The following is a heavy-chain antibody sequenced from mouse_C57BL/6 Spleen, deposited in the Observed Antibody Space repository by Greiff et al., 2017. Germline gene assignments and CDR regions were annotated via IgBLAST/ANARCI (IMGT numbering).Heavy chain of an antibody. D-gene: IGHD1-1*01. J-gene: IGHJ1*03. CDR2: IYPRSGNT. CDR3: AREDYYGSIPWYFDV. V-gene: IGHV1-81*01. CDR1: GYTFTSYG. Sequence: VQLQQSGAELARPGASVKLSCKASGYTFTSYGISWVKQRTGQGLEWIGEIYPRSGNTYYNEKFKGKATLTADKSSSTAYMELRSLTSEDSAVYFCAREDYYGSIPWYFDVWGTGTTVTVSS.